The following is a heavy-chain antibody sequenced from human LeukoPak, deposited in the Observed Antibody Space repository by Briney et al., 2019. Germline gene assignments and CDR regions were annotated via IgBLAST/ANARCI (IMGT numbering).Heavy chain of an antibody. CDR1: GFTFSGSA. D-gene: IGHD2-15*01. V-gene: IGHV3-73*01. CDR2: IRSKANSYAT. Sequence: PGGSLRLSCAASGFTFSGSAMHWVRQASGKGLEWVGRIRSKANSYATAYAASVKGRFTISRDDSKNTAYLQMNSLKTEDTAVYYCTRQAHDIVVVVAANPIFDYWGQGTLGTVSS. J-gene: IGHJ4*02. CDR3: TRQAHDIVVVVAANPIFDY.